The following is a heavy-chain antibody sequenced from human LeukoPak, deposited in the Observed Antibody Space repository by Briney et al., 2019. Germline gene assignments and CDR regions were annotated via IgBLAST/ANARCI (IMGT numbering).Heavy chain of an antibody. J-gene: IGHJ5*02. D-gene: IGHD3-22*01. CDR1: GGSISSGGYY. CDR3: ARDSSYDSSGYPRRWGNWFDP. Sequence: SQTLSLTCTVSGGSISSGGYYWSWIRQPPGKGLEWIAYFYHSGSTYYNPSLKSRVTISVDTSKNQLSLKLSSVTAADTAVYYCARDSSYDSSGYPRRWGNWFDPWGQGTLVTVSS. V-gene: IGHV4-30-2*01. CDR2: FYHSGST.